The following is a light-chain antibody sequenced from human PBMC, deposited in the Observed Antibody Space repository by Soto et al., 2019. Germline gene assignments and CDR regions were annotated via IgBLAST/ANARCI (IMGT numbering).Light chain of an antibody. Sequence: TQSPATLSLSPGERATLSCRASQSISDWLAWYQQKPGKAPKLLIYDASNLESGVPSRFSGSGSGTEFTLTISSLQPDDFATYYCQQYNSSPLTFGGGTKMEIK. J-gene: IGKJ4*01. CDR1: QSISDW. V-gene: IGKV1-5*01. CDR2: DAS. CDR3: QQYNSSPLT.